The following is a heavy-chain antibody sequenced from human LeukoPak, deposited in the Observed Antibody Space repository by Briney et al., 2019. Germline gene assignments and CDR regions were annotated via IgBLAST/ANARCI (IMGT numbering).Heavy chain of an antibody. V-gene: IGHV3-11*04. CDR3: ARQTYSSSWGGMGYYYYYMDV. J-gene: IGHJ6*03. CDR2: ISSSGSTI. D-gene: IGHD6-13*01. CDR1: GFTFSDYY. Sequence: GGSLRLSCAASGFTFSDYYMSWIRQAPGKGLEWVSYISSSGSTIYYADSVKGRFTISRDNAKNSLYLQMNSLRAEDTAVYYCARQTYSSSWGGMGYYYYYMDVWGKGTTVTISS.